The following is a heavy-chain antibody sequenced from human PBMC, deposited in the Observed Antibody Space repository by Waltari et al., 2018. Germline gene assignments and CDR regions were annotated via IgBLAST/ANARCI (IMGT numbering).Heavy chain of an antibody. CDR2: ISGSGAAI. J-gene: IGHJ6*02. Sequence: EVQLLESGGGLVQPGGSLRLSCAAYGSTFSSYAMGWVSQAPGKGLEWVSSISGSGAAIYYADSVKGRFTISRDNSKNTLYLQMISLRAEDTAVYYCAEAGLYVRDYYYDYSMGVWGQGTTVTVSS. V-gene: IGHV3-23*01. CDR1: GSTFSSYA. CDR3: AEAGLYVRDYYYDYSMGV. D-gene: IGHD3-16*01.